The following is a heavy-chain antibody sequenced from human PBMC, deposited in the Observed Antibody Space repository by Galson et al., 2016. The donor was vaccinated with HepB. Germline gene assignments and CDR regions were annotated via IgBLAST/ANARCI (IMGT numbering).Heavy chain of an antibody. V-gene: IGHV3-23*01. CDR1: GFAVSLYG. J-gene: IGHJ4*02. CDR2: IAGGPVSVT. Sequence: SLRLSCAASGFAVSLYGVTWVRQAPGKGLEWVSSIAGGPVSVTYYAASVKGRFTISRDTSKDMVSLEMNSLRAEDTGLYFCGKEKLTLVGGLRSPGPGGSWGQGTLVIVSS. CDR3: GKEKLTLVGGLRSPGPGGS. D-gene: IGHD2/OR15-2a*01.